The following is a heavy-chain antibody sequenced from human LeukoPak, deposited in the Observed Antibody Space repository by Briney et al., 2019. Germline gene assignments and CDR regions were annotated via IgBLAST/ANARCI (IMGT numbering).Heavy chain of an antibody. D-gene: IGHD3-22*01. J-gene: IGHJ4*02. Sequence: RGASVKVSCKASGYTFTSYYMHWVRQAPGQGLEWMGIINPSGGSTSYAQKFQGRVTMTRDMSTSTVYMELSSLRSEDTAVYYCARDHDSSGYYLYYFDYWGQGTLVTVSS. CDR1: GYTFTSYY. CDR2: INPSGGST. V-gene: IGHV1-46*01. CDR3: ARDHDSSGYYLYYFDY.